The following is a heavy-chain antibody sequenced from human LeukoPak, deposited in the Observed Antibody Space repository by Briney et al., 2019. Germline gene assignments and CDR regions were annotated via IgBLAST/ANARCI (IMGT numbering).Heavy chain of an antibody. J-gene: IGHJ4*01. V-gene: IGHV4-39*06. CDR2: IYYSGST. D-gene: IGHD6-6*01. CDR1: GGSISSSSYY. CDR3: ASGVEYRSPTGDY. Sequence: PSETLSLTCTVSGGSISSSSYYWGWIRQPPGKGLEWIGSIYYSGSTYYNPSLKSRLTISIDRSKNQFTLKLNSVTAADTAVYYCASGVEYRSPTGDYWGQGTLVTVSS.